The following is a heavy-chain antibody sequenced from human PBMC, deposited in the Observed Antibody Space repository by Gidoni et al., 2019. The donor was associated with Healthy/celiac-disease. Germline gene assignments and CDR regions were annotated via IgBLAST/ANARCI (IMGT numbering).Heavy chain of an antibody. V-gene: IGHV3-33*01. D-gene: IGHD6-19*01. Sequence: QVQLVASGGGVVQPGRSLRLSCAASGFTFRSYGMHWVRQAPGKGLEWVAVIWYDGSNKYYADAVKGRFTISRDNSKNTLYLQMNSLRAEDTAVYYCARVVSQWLVWAFDYWGQGTLVTVSS. CDR3: ARVVSQWLVWAFDY. CDR1: GFTFRSYG. CDR2: IWYDGSNK. J-gene: IGHJ4*02.